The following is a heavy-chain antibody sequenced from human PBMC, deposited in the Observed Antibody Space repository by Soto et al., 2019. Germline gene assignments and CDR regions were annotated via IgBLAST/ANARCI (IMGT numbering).Heavy chain of an antibody. D-gene: IGHD1-1*01. Sequence: QVQLVESGGGMVRPGGSLRLSCAASGFTLSDYFMAWVRQSPRQGLEWVSSSSSSGGYITYADSVRGRFTISRDNAKRSLYLQMNSRRAEDTAVYYRARIQLAAYAFDIWGQGAMVTGSS. CDR3: ARIQLAAYAFDI. CDR1: GFTLSDYF. V-gene: IGHV3-11*06. CDR2: SSSSGGYI. J-gene: IGHJ3*02.